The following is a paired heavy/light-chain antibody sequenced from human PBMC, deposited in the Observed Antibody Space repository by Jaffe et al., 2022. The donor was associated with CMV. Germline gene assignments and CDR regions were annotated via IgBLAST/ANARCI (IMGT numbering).Heavy chain of an antibody. CDR1: GDSVSSGSYY. D-gene: IGHD2-2*02. J-gene: IGHJ4*02. V-gene: IGHV4-61*01. CDR3: ARLYTALDF. CDR2: MYGTGGT. Sequence: QVQLEESGPGLVKPSETLSLTCTVSGDSVSSGSYYWTWIRQPPGKGLEWIGYMYGTGGTKYSPPLSSRLTISVDRSKNQFSLELRSVTAADTAIYYCARLYTALDFWGQGTLVTVSS.
Light chain of an antibody. V-gene: IGKV1-12*01. J-gene: IGKJ3*01. Sequence: DIQMTQSPSSMSASVGDRVTISCRASQDIHTWLAWYQQKPGKVPKLLIYGASTLQGGVPSRFSGSGSGTHFTLTISNLQPEDFATYYCQQANNFPFAFGPGTTVEIK. CDR1: QDIHTW. CDR3: QQANNFPFA. CDR2: GAS.